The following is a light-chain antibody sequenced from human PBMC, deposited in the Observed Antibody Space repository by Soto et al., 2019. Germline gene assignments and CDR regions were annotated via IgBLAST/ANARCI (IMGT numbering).Light chain of an antibody. Sequence: EILMTQSPRTLSVSPGERATLSCRASQSVGNSLAWYQQRPGQAPRLLIYGASTRATGVPARFSGSGSGTEFTLTITGLQSEYFAVYYCQQYHNWPPTLTFGGGTKVEIK. J-gene: IGKJ4*01. CDR3: QQYHNWPPTLT. CDR2: GAS. CDR1: QSVGNS. V-gene: IGKV3-15*01.